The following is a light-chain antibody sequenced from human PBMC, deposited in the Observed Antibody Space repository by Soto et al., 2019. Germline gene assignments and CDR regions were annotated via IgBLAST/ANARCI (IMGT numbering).Light chain of an antibody. CDR1: QSVSSY. CDR3: QQRSNWPPT. V-gene: IGKV3-11*01. J-gene: IGKJ5*01. CDR2: DAS. Sequence: EIVLTQSPATLSLSPGDIATLSFSASQSVSSYLAFYQQKPGQAPRLLIYDASNSATGIPARFSGSGSGTDFTLTISSLEPEDFAVYYCQQRSNWPPTFGQGTRLEIK.